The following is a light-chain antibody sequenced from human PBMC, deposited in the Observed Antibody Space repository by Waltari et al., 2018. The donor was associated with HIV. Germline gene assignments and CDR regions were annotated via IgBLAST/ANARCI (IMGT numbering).Light chain of an antibody. J-gene: IGLJ3*02. V-gene: IGLV2-11*01. CDR3: CSHTGSYTWV. CDR1: SSHVGGSNF. Sequence: QSALPQPRSVSGSPGQSVTISCTEPSSHVGGSNFVTWYQQHPGKAPKLVIYDVSKWPSGVPDRFAGSKSGNTASLTISGLQAEDEADYYCCSHTGSYTWVFGGGTELTVL. CDR2: DVS.